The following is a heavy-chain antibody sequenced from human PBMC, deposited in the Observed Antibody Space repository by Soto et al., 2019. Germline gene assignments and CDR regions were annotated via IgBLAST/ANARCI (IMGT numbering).Heavy chain of an antibody. CDR3: AKWYDFWSSSLDY. J-gene: IGHJ4*02. Sequence: QVQLVESGGGVVQPGRSLRLSCAASGYTCSSYGMHWVRQAPGKGLEWVAVISYDGSNKYYADSVKGRFTISRDNSKNTLYLQMNSLRAEDTAVYYCAKWYDFWSSSLDYWGQGTLVTVSS. D-gene: IGHD3-3*01. CDR2: ISYDGSNK. V-gene: IGHV3-30*18. CDR1: GYTCSSYG.